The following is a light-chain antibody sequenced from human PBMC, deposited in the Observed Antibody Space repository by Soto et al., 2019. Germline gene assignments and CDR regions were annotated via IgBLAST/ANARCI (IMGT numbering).Light chain of an antibody. CDR1: SSDVGRYNY. Sequence: QSAMTQPASVSGSPGQSITMSCTGTSSDVGRYNYVSWYQQHPGKAPKLMIYDVSNRPSGVSNRFSGSKSGNTASLTISGLQAEDEADYYCSSYTSSSTLVFGGGTKVTVL. CDR2: DVS. J-gene: IGLJ2*01. CDR3: SSYTSSSTLV. V-gene: IGLV2-14*01.